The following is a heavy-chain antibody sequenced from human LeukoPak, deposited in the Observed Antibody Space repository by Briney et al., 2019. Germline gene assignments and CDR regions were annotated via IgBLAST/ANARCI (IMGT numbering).Heavy chain of an antibody. CDR1: GFTFSSYG. CDR2: IWYGGSDK. CDR3: ARGLDYGDYFDC. Sequence: GRSLRLSCAASGFTFSSYGMHWVRQAPGKGLEWVAVIWYGGSDKYYADSVKGRFTISRDNSKNTLYLQMNSLRAEDTAVYYCARGLDYGDYFDCWGQGTLVTVPS. V-gene: IGHV3-33*01. J-gene: IGHJ4*02. D-gene: IGHD4-17*01.